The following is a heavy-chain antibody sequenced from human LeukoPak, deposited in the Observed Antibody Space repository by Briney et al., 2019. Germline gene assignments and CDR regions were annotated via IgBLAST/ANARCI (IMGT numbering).Heavy chain of an antibody. CDR2: IYYGGST. V-gene: IGHV4-61*01. Sequence: SETLSLTCTVSGGSFSSGSYYWSWIRQPPGKGLEWIGYIYYGGSTNYNPSLKSRVTISVDTSRNQFSLKLSSVTAADTAVYYCARAPDQYSYGYIDYWGQGTLVTVSS. CDR1: GGSFSSGSYY. D-gene: IGHD5-18*01. J-gene: IGHJ4*02. CDR3: ARAPDQYSYGYIDY.